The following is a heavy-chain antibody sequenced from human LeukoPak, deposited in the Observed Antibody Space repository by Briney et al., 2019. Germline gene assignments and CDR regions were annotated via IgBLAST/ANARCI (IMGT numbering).Heavy chain of an antibody. V-gene: IGHV3-23*01. CDR2: ISGSGGST. CDR3: AKPSSGWYGSDY. CDR1: GFTFSSYA. D-gene: IGHD6-19*01. Sequence: GGSLRLSCAAPGFTFSSYAMSWVRQAPGKGLEWVSAISGSGGSTYYADSVKGRFTISRDNSKNTLYLQMNSLRAEDTAVYYCAKPSSGWYGSDYWGQGTLVTVSS. J-gene: IGHJ4*02.